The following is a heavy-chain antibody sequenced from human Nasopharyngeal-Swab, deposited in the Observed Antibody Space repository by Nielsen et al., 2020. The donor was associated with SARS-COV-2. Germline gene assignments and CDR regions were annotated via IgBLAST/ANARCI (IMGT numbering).Heavy chain of an antibody. D-gene: IGHD3-22*01. V-gene: IGHV4-34*01. CDR3: ARQGVPIRGWFKDYDRTAYEY. CDR2: ISRSGRT. Sequence: SETLSLTCAVYGGSFSSYYWSWIRQSPGKGLEWIWEISRSGRTNYNPSLNSRVTISLDTSKNQFSLKVTSVTAADTAVYYCARQGVPIRGWFKDYDRTAYEYWGQGTLVTVSS. J-gene: IGHJ4*02. CDR1: GGSFSSYY.